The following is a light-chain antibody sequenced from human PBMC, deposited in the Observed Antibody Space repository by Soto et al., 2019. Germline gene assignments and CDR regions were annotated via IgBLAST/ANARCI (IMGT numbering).Light chain of an antibody. CDR1: QSVSSDY. V-gene: IGKV3-20*01. J-gene: IGKJ1*01. CDR3: QQYGNSLPCT. Sequence: VLTHSPGTLSLSPGERATLSCRASQSVSSDYLAWYQQKPGQAPRLLIYGASSTAPGIPDRFSGSGSGADFPLTISRLEPEDSAVYYGQQYGNSLPCTFGKGTKVDIK. CDR2: GAS.